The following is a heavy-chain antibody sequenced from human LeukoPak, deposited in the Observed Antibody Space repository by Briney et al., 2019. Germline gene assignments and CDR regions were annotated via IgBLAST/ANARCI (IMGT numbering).Heavy chain of an antibody. Sequence: PSETLSLTCAVYGGSFSGYYWSWIRQPAGKGLEWIGRIYTSGSTNYNPSLKSRVTMSVDTSKNQFSLKLSSVTAADTAVYYCARDGADTTIFGVVITEGYYFDYWGQGTLVTVSS. CDR1: GGSFSGYY. CDR2: IYTSGST. J-gene: IGHJ4*02. D-gene: IGHD3-3*01. V-gene: IGHV4-4*07. CDR3: ARDGADTTIFGVVITEGYYFDY.